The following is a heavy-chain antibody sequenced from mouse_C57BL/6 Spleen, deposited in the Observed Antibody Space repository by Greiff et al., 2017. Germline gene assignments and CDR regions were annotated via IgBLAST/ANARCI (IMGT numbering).Heavy chain of an antibody. CDR1: GYTFTSYW. Sequence: QVQLQQPGAELVMPGASVKLSCKASGYTFTSYWMHWVKQRPGQGLEWIGEIDPSDSYTNYNQKFKGKSTLTVDKSSSTAYMQRSSLTSEDSAVYYCARNDVWYFDVWGTGTTVTVSS. J-gene: IGHJ1*03. CDR2: IDPSDSYT. V-gene: IGHV1-69*01. D-gene: IGHD2-12*01. CDR3: ARNDVWYFDV.